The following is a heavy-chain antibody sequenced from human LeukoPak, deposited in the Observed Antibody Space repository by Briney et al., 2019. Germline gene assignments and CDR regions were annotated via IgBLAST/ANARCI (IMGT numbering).Heavy chain of an antibody. Sequence: SETLSLTCTVSGGSISSYYWSWIRQPAGKGLEWIGRIYTSGSTNYNPSLKSRVTMSVDTSKNQFSLKLSSVTAADTAVYYCAREGRLLYSGSLDAFDIWGQGTMVTVSS. V-gene: IGHV4-4*07. CDR1: GGSISSYY. J-gene: IGHJ3*02. CDR3: AREGRLLYSGSLDAFDI. D-gene: IGHD1-26*01. CDR2: IYTSGST.